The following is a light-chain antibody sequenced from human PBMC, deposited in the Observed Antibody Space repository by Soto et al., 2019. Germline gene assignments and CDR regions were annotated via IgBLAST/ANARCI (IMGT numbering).Light chain of an antibody. CDR2: DAS. Sequence: DIQMTQSPSTLSASEGDRVTVTCRASQSVGTWLAWYQQKPGRAPNLLIYDASTLASAVPSRFSGSGSGTEFTLTISSLQPDDFATYYCQQYSSHRTFGQGTKVAIK. CDR3: QQYSSHRT. CDR1: QSVGTW. V-gene: IGKV1-5*01. J-gene: IGKJ1*01.